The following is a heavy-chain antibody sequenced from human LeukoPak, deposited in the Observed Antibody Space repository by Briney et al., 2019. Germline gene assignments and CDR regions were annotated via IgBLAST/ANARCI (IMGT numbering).Heavy chain of an antibody. J-gene: IGHJ4*02. CDR1: GGSFSGYY. V-gene: IGHV4-34*01. CDR2: INHSGST. Sequence: SETLSLTCAVYGGSFSGYYWSWIRQPPGKGLEWIGEINHSGSTNYNPSLKSRVTISVDTSKNLFSLKLSSVTAADTAVYYCARDVAAAGTWGQGTLVTVSS. CDR3: ARDVAAAGT. D-gene: IGHD6-13*01.